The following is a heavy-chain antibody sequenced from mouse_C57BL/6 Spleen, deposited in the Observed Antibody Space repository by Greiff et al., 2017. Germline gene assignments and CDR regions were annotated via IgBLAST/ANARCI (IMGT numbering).Heavy chain of an antibody. J-gene: IGHJ4*01. Sequence: QVHVKQPGAELVRPGTSVKLSCKASGYTFTSYWMHWVKQSPGQGLEWIGVIDPSDSYTNYNQKFKGKATLTVDTSSSTAYMQLSSLTSEDSAVYYCARSGYYDYAMDYWGQGTSVTVSS. D-gene: IGHD2-3*01. CDR3: ARSGYYDYAMDY. CDR2: IDPSDSYT. V-gene: IGHV1-59*01. CDR1: GYTFTSYW.